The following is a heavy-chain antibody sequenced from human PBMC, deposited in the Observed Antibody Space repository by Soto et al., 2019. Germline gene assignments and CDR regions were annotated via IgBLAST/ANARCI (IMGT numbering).Heavy chain of an antibody. CDR1: WDSVSSNSAA. CDR3: AREGANWFDP. V-gene: IGHV6-1*01. J-gene: IGHJ5*02. Sequence: TLSVTWTISWDSVSSNSAAWNCIRQSPSRGLEWLGRTYYRSKWYNDYAVSVKSRITVNPDTSKNQFSLQLNSVTPEDTAAYFCAREGANWFDPWGQGTLVTVSS. CDR2: TYYRSKWYN.